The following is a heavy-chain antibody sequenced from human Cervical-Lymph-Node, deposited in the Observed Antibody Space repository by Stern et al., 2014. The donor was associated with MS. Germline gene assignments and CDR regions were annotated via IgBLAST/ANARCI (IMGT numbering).Heavy chain of an antibody. Sequence: EDQLVESGGGLIQPGGSLRLSCAASGFTFSTYWMHWVRQAPGKGLVWVSRIDSDGSTTSYADSVKGRFTISRDNAKNTLYLQMNSLRAEDTAVYYCARAISAMVRGVTDYWGQGTLVTVSS. J-gene: IGHJ4*02. V-gene: IGHV3-74*02. D-gene: IGHD3-10*01. CDR1: GFTFSTYW. CDR2: IDSDGSTT. CDR3: ARAISAMVRGVTDY.